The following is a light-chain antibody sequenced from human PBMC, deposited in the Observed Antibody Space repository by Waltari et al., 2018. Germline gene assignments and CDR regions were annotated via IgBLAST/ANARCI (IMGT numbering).Light chain of an antibody. J-gene: IGKJ2*01. CDR3: HLRSNWRYT. Sequence: EIVLTQSPAILSLSPVERATLSCRPSQGVTKYLSWYQLKPGQAPRLLIYDACNRATGIPTRFSGSGSGTDFTLTISSLEPDDFAVYFCHLRSNWRYTFGQGTKLEIK. CDR2: DAC. V-gene: IGKV3-11*01. CDR1: QGVTKY.